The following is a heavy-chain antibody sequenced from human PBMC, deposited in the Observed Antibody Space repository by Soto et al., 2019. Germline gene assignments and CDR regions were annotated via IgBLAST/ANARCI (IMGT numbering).Heavy chain of an antibody. V-gene: IGHV4-34*01. CDR1: GGSFSGYY. J-gene: IGHJ1*01. CDR3: ARGLRRYCSGGSCYAEYFQH. Sequence: QVQLQQWGAGLLKPSETLSLTCAVYGGSFSGYYWSWIRQPPGKGLEWIGEINHSGSTNYNPSLKSRVTISVDTSKNQFSLKLSSVTAADTAVYYCARGLRRYCSGGSCYAEYFQHWGQGTLVTVSS. CDR2: INHSGST. D-gene: IGHD2-15*01.